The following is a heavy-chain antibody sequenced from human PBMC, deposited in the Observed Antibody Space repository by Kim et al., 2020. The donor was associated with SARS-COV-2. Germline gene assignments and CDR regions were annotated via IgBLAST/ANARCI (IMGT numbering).Heavy chain of an antibody. Sequence: GGSLRLSCVVSGLTFTSNGMIWVRQAPGKGLEWVSAITDSGGTTTYYTDPVKGRFTISRDNSKNTLYLQMNRLRVDDTAVYYCARWATPKYFDYWGQG. V-gene: IGHV3-23*01. CDR2: ITDSGGTT. CDR1: GLTFTSNG. CDR3: ARWATPKYFDY. D-gene: IGHD2-15*01. J-gene: IGHJ4*02.